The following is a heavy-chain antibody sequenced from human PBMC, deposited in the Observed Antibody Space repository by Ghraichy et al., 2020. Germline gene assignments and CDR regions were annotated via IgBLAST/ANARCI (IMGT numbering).Heavy chain of an antibody. CDR3: ARSLTVTYDALGV. CDR2: IDWDDDK. CDR1: GFSLSTSGMR. V-gene: IGHV2-70*04. Sequence: SGPTLVKPTQTLTLTCTFSGFSLSTSGMRVNWIRQPPGKALEWLARIDWDDDKFYSTSLKTRLTISKDTSKNQVVLIMTNMDPVDTATYYCARSLTVTYDALGVWGQGTMVTVSS. D-gene: IGHD4-17*01. J-gene: IGHJ3*01.